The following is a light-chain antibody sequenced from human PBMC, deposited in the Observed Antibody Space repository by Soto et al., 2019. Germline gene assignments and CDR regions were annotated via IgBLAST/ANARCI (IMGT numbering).Light chain of an antibody. Sequence: QSVLTQPASVSGSPGQSITISCTGTSSDVGGYNYVSWYQQHPGKAPKLMIYDVSNRPSGVSNRFSGSKSGNTASLTISGVQAEDEADYYCSSYTSSKVFGGGTKLTVL. CDR2: DVS. CDR3: SSYTSSKV. J-gene: IGLJ2*01. V-gene: IGLV2-14*01. CDR1: SSDVGGYNY.